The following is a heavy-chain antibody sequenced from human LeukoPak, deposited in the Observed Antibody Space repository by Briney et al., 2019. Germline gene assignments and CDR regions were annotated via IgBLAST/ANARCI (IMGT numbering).Heavy chain of an antibody. D-gene: IGHD3-22*01. CDR2: ISAYNGNT. J-gene: IGHJ4*02. CDR1: GYTFTSYG. Sequence: GASVKVSCRASGYTFTSYGISWVRQAPGQGLEWMGWISAYNGNTNYEKKLQGRVTMTTDTSTSTDYMELRSLRSDDTAVYYCARESQGVVVDNWGQGTLVIVSS. V-gene: IGHV1-18*01. CDR3: ARESQGVVVDN.